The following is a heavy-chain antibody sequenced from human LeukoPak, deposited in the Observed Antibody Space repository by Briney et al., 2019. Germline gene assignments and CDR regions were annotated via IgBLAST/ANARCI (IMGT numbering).Heavy chain of an antibody. J-gene: IGHJ4*02. CDR2: INHSGST. Sequence: SETLSLTCTVSGGSISSYYWSWIRQPPGKGLEWIGEINHSGSTNYNPSLKSRVTISVDTSKNQFSLKLSSVTAADTAVYYCARNDFWSGYYKWVWYFDYWGQGTLVTVSS. CDR1: GGSISSYY. V-gene: IGHV4-34*01. CDR3: ARNDFWSGYYKWVWYFDY. D-gene: IGHD3-3*01.